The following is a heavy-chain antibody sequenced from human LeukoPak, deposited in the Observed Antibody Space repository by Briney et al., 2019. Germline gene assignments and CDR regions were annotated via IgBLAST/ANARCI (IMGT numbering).Heavy chain of an antibody. Sequence: PGGSLRLSCAASGFTFSSYAMSWVRQAPGKGLEWVSAISGSGGSTYYADSVKGRFTISRDNSKNTLYLQMNSLRAEDTAVYYCAKSPQVLRFLDWLSYYFDYWGQGTLVTVSS. CDR1: GFTFSSYA. J-gene: IGHJ4*02. CDR2: ISGSGGST. D-gene: IGHD3-3*01. CDR3: AKSPQVLRFLDWLSYYFDY. V-gene: IGHV3-23*01.